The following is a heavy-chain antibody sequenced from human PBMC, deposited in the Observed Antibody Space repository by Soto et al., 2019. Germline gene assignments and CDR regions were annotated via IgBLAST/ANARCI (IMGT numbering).Heavy chain of an antibody. CDR1: GLTFSSYA. J-gene: IGHJ6*03. V-gene: IGHV3-23*01. Sequence: PGGALRLSCAASGLTFSSYAMSWGRQAPGKGLEWVSAISGSGGSTYYADSVKGRFTISRDNSKNTLYLQMNSLRAEDTAVYYCAKGGYCSGGSCSHYYYYYMDVWGKGTTVTVSS. CDR2: ISGSGGST. CDR3: AKGGYCSGGSCSHYYYYYMDV. D-gene: IGHD2-15*01.